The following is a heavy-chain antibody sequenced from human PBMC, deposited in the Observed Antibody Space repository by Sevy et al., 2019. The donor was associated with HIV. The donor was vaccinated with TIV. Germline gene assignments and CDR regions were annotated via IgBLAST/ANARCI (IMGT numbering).Heavy chain of an antibody. J-gene: IGHJ5*02. D-gene: IGHD3-10*01. V-gene: IGHV3-23*01. CDR2: ISGSGGST. CDR3: AKSARITMVRGVINWFDP. Sequence: GGSLRLSCAASGFTFSSYAMSWVRQAPGKGLEWVSAISGSGGSTYYADSVKGRFTISRDNSKNTLYLQMNSLRAEDRAVYYCAKSARITMVRGVINWFDPWGQGTLVTVSS. CDR1: GFTFSSYA.